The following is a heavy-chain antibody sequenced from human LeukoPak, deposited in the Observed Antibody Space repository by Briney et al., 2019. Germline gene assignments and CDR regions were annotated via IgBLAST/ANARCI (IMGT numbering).Heavy chain of an antibody. CDR3: AREHYDSSGYYYVGAFDI. CDR2: ISSSSSYI. J-gene: IGHJ3*02. CDR1: GFTFCSYS. Sequence: GGSLRLSCAASGFTFCSYSMNWVRQAPGKGLEWVSSISSSSSYIYYADSVKGRFTISRDNAKNSLYLQMNSLRAEDTAVYYCAREHYDSSGYYYVGAFDIWGQGTMVTVSS. V-gene: IGHV3-21*01. D-gene: IGHD3-22*01.